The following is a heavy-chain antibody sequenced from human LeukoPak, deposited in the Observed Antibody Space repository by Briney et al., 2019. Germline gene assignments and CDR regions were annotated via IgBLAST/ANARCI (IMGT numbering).Heavy chain of an antibody. D-gene: IGHD6-19*01. CDR2: IYYSGST. Sequence: SETLSHTCTVSGGSISSYYWSWIRQPPGKGLEWIGYIYYSGSTNYNPSLKSRVTISVDTSKNQFSLKLSSVTAADTAVYYCARLIGSSGWYTYKTDAFDIWGQGTMVTVSS. CDR1: GGSISSYY. J-gene: IGHJ3*02. CDR3: ARLIGSSGWYTYKTDAFDI. V-gene: IGHV4-59*08.